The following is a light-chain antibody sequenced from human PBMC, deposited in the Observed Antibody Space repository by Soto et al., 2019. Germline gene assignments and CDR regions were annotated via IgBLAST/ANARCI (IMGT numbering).Light chain of an antibody. Sequence: QSVLTQPPSVSGAPGQRVTISCTGSSSNIGAGYDVHWYQQLPGTAPKLLIYGNSNRPSGVPDRFSGSKSGTSASLAITGLQAEDEADYYCQSYDSSLCVVVFGGGTQLTVL. J-gene: IGLJ2*01. V-gene: IGLV1-40*01. CDR2: GNS. CDR3: QSYDSSLCVVV. CDR1: SSNIGAGYD.